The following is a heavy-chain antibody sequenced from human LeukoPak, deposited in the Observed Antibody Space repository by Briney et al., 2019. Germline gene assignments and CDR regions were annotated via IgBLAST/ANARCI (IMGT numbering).Heavy chain of an antibody. V-gene: IGHV1-2*02. CDR1: GYTFTGYY. J-gene: IGHJ3*02. CDR2: ISPNSGGT. CDR3: ARAAYGGSHDPFDI. Sequence: ASVKVSCKASGYTFTGYYMHWVRQAPGQGLEWMGWISPNSGGTNYAQNFQGGVTMTRDTSISTVYMELNRLTSDDTAMYFCARAAYGGSHDPFDIWGQGTMITVSS. D-gene: IGHD4-23*01.